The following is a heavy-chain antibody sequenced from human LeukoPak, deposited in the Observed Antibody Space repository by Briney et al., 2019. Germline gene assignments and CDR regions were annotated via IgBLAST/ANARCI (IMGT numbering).Heavy chain of an antibody. CDR3: ARAGGNQLPHPLDY. CDR1: GGSISSYY. J-gene: IGHJ4*02. V-gene: IGHV4-59*01. D-gene: IGHD4-23*01. Sequence: SETLSLTCTVSGGSISSYYWSWIRQPPGNGLEWIGNIYYSGSTNYNPSLKSRVTISVDTSKNQFSLKLSSVTAADTAVYYCARAGGNQLPHPLDYWGQGTLVTVSS. CDR2: IYYSGST.